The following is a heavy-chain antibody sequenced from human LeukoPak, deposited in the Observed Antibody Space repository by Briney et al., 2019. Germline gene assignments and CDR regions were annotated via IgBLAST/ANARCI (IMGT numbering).Heavy chain of an antibody. D-gene: IGHD5-12*01. Sequence: NPSETLSLTCTVSGGSISSYYWSWIRQPPGKGLEWIGSLSFSGRTYYNPSLKSRVTMSLDTSKNQFSLKLSSVTAADTAVYYCARDSGYPRAYYFDYWGQGTLVTVSS. CDR2: LSFSGRT. CDR1: GGSISSYY. V-gene: IGHV4-59*12. J-gene: IGHJ4*02. CDR3: ARDSGYPRAYYFDY.